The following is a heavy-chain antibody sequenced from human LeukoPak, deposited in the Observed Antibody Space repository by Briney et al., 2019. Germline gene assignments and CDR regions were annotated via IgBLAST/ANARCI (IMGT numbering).Heavy chain of an antibody. Sequence: PGGSLRLSCAASGFTFSSYSMNWVRQAPGKGLEWVSYISSSSSTIYYADSVKGRFTISRDNSKNTLYLQMNSLRAEDTAVYYCARGCDIAVAGPPLPYYGMDVWGQGTTVTVSS. D-gene: IGHD6-19*01. CDR2: ISSSSSTI. J-gene: IGHJ6*02. CDR3: ARGCDIAVAGPPLPYYGMDV. V-gene: IGHV3-48*01. CDR1: GFTFSSYS.